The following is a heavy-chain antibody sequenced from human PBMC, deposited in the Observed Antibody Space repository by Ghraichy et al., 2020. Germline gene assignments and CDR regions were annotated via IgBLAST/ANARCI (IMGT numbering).Heavy chain of an antibody. CDR2: IISGSDTT. Sequence: GGSPRLSCAASGFTSRTYRMSWVRQAPGKGLEWVSHIISGSDTTYYADSVKGRFTISRDNGKNSLDLQMNSLRAEDTAVYYCARGELMTLWGQGTLVTVSS. D-gene: IGHD1-7*01. V-gene: IGHV3-48*01. J-gene: IGHJ4*02. CDR1: GFTSRTYR. CDR3: ARGELMTL.